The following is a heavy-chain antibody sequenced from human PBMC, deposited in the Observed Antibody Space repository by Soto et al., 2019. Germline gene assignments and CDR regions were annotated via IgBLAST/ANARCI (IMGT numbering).Heavy chain of an antibody. V-gene: IGHV2-70*01. CDR1: GFSLSTSGMC. J-gene: IGHJ6*02. Sequence: SGPTLVNPTRTRTLTCTFSGFSLSTSGMCVSGIRQPPGKALEWLALIDWDDDKYYSTSLKTRLTISKDTSKNQVVLTMTNMDPVDTATYSCARIVRGSSSWYGYYYGMDVWGQGTTVTVSS. D-gene: IGHD6-13*01. CDR3: ARIVRGSSSWYGYYYGMDV. CDR2: IDWDDDK.